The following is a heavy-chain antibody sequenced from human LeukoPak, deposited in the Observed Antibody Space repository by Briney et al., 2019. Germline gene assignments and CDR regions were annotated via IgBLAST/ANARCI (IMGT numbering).Heavy chain of an antibody. J-gene: IGHJ4*02. V-gene: IGHV3-21*01. Sequence: GGSLRLSCAASGFTFSSYAMSWVRQAPGKGLEWVSSISSRSSYLYYADSVKGRFTISRDNARNSLYLQMDSLRVEDTAVYYCARAPLEIVGIDYWGQGTLVTVSS. CDR2: ISSRSSYL. CDR1: GFTFSSYA. CDR3: ARAPLEIVGIDY. D-gene: IGHD1-26*01.